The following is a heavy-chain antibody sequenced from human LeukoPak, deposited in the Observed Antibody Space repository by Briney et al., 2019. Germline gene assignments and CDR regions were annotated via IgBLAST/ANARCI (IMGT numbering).Heavy chain of an antibody. CDR1: GFTFSNYA. D-gene: IGHD6-6*01. J-gene: IGHJ4*02. Sequence: GGSLRLSCAASGFTFSNYAMNWVRQAPGKGLEWVSAISGSGGSTYYADSVKGRFTISRDNSKNALYLQVNSLRAEDTAVYYCARGLYSSSPWGQGILVTVSS. CDR3: ARGLYSSSP. CDR2: ISGSGGST. V-gene: IGHV3-23*01.